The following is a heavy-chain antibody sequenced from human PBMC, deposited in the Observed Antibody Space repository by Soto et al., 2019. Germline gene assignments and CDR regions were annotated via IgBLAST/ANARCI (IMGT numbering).Heavy chain of an antibody. J-gene: IGHJ6*03. V-gene: IGHV3-64*01. CDR2: ISSNGGST. CDR1: GFTFSSYA. D-gene: IGHD2-2*01. CDR3: ARGEGGVVVPAAMGAFSNYYYMDV. Sequence: GGSLRLSCAASGFTFSSYAMHWVRQAPGKGLEYVSAISSNGGSTYYANSVKGRFTISRDNSKNTLYLQMGSLRAEDMAVYYCARGEGGVVVPAAMGAFSNYYYMDVWGKGTTVTVSS.